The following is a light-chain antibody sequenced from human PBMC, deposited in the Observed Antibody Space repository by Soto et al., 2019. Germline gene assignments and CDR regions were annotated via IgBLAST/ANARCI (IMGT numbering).Light chain of an antibody. CDR3: FSFTTTSTHV. Sequence: QSVLTQPRSVSGSPGQSVTISCTGTSSDVGTYDFVSWYQQHPGKAPRLMIFDVSERPSGVPDRLSGSKSGNTVYLTISGLQVEDEAEYFCFSFTTTSTHVFGTGTKVTVL. V-gene: IGLV2-11*01. J-gene: IGLJ1*01. CDR1: SSDVGTYDF. CDR2: DVS.